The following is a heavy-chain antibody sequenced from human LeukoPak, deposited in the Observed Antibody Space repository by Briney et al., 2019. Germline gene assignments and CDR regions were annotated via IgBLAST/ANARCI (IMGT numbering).Heavy chain of an antibody. J-gene: IGHJ4*02. V-gene: IGHV3-30*02. CDR2: IRYDGSNK. Sequence: GGSLRLSCAASGFTFSSYGMHWVRQAPGKGLEWVAFIRYDGSNKYYADSVKGRFTISRDNSKNTLYLQMNSLRSEDTAVYYCARARSSSWIHFDYWGQGTLVTVSS. CDR1: GFTFSSYG. D-gene: IGHD6-13*01. CDR3: ARARSSSWIHFDY.